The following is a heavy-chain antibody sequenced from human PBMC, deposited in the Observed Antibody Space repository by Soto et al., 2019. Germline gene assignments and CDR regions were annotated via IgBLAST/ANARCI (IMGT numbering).Heavy chain of an antibody. J-gene: IGHJ6*02. D-gene: IGHD7-27*01. CDR1: GSNFITYA. CDR2: IIPISSTT. CDR3: AKKLGIDPFGSYGLDV. Sequence: QVELVQSGAEVKKPGSSVKVSCKASGSNFITYAISWVRQAPGQGLEWMGEIIPISSTTKSAHKFQDRVTISADGSSSTVHMELRSLRSEDTAIYFCAKKLGIDPFGSYGLDVWGQGTTVIFSS. V-gene: IGHV1-69*01.